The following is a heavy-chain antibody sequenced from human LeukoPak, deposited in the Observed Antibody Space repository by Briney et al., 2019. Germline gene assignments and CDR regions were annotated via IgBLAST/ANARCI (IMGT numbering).Heavy chain of an antibody. J-gene: IGHJ6*03. Sequence: SETLSLTCTVSGGSISSGDYYWSWIRQHPGKGLEWIGYIYYSGSTYYNPSLKSRVTISVDTSKNQFSLKLSSVTAADTAVYYCARNPYDFWSGYYYYYYMDVWGKGTTVTVSS. CDR1: GGSISSGDYY. CDR3: ARNPYDFWSGYYYYYYMDV. D-gene: IGHD3-3*01. V-gene: IGHV4-31*03. CDR2: IYYSGST.